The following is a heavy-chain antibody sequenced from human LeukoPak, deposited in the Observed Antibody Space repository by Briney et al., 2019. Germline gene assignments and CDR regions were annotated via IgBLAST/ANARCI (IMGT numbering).Heavy chain of an antibody. J-gene: IGHJ5*02. D-gene: IGHD2-2*02. Sequence: SSETLSLTCTVSGGSISSYYWSWIRQPAGKGLEWIGRIYTSGSTNYNPSLKSRVTMSVDTSKNQFSLKLSSVTAADTAVYYCAREGYVPYIVVVPAAILGDNWFDPWGQGTLVTVSS. CDR2: IYTSGST. CDR3: AREGYVPYIVVVPAAILGDNWFDP. V-gene: IGHV4-4*07. CDR1: GGSISSYY.